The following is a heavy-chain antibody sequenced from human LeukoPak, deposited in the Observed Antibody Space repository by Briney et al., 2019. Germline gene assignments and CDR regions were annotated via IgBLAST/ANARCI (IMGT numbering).Heavy chain of an antibody. CDR3: ASNLYGSGNYFAY. Sequence: PSETLSLTCTVSAYSIANGYYWGWIRQPPGKGLEWISIIYHSGITYYNPSLKSRVTISVDTSKNQFSLKLSSVTAADTAVYYCASNLYGSGNYFAYWGRGTLVTVSS. D-gene: IGHD3-10*01. V-gene: IGHV4-38-2*02. CDR2: IYHSGIT. J-gene: IGHJ4*02. CDR1: AYSIANGYY.